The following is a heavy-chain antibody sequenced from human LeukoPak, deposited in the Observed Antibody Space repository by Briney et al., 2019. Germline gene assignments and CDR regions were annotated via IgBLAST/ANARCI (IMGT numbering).Heavy chain of an antibody. V-gene: IGHV4-39*06. CDR2: MYYSGNT. D-gene: IGHD5-18*01. Sequence: SETLSLTCTVSGGSISSSNYYWGWIRQPPGKGLEWIGSMYYSGNTDYNPSLKSRVTISVDTSKNQFPLKLSSVTAADTAVYYCARGRYSYGSYNWFDPWGQGTLVTVSS. J-gene: IGHJ5*02. CDR1: GGSISSSNYY. CDR3: ARGRYSYGSYNWFDP.